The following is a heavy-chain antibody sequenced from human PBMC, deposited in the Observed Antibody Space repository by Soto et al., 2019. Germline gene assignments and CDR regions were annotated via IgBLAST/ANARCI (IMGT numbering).Heavy chain of an antibody. D-gene: IGHD2-15*01. V-gene: IGHV1-18*04. Sequence: ASVKVSCKASGYTFTSYGISWVRQAPGQGLEWMGWISAYNGNTNYAQKLQGRVTMTTDTSTSTAYMELRSLRSDDTAMYYCARGGYCSGGSCYHYYYYGMDAWGQGTTVTVSS. CDR1: GYTFTSYG. J-gene: IGHJ6*02. CDR3: ARGGYCSGGSCYHYYYYGMDA. CDR2: ISAYNGNT.